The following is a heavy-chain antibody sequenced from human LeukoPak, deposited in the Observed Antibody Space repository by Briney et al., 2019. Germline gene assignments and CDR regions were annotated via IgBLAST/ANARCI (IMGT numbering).Heavy chain of an antibody. D-gene: IGHD2-15*01. CDR1: GGSISSGSYY. Sequence: SQTLSLTCTVSGGSISSGSYYWSWIRQPAGKGLEWIGRIYTSGSTNYNPSLKSRVTISVDTSKNQFSLKLSSVTAADTAVYYCARWSSDAFDIWGQGTMVTVSS. CDR3: ARWSSDAFDI. J-gene: IGHJ3*02. V-gene: IGHV4-61*02. CDR2: IYTSGST.